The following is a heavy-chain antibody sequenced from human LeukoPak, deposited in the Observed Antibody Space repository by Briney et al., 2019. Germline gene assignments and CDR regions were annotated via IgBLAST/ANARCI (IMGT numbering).Heavy chain of an antibody. D-gene: IGHD1-1*01. Sequence: KTSETLSLTCTVSGDSITSFHWNWVRQSPEKGLEWIGYIHHTGKNYYNPSLKSRITMSVDTSRSQFFLKLSSVTAADTAVYHCAKWHERLLAFDSWGQGVLVTVSS. CDR3: AKWHERLLAFDS. CDR1: GDSITSFH. J-gene: IGHJ4*02. V-gene: IGHV4-59*01. CDR2: IHHTGKN.